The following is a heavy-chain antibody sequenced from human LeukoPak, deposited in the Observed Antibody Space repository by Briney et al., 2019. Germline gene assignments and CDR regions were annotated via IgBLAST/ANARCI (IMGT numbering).Heavy chain of an antibody. CDR3: ASEVIAAAGLEGNY. J-gene: IGHJ4*02. CDR1: GFTFDDYG. V-gene: IGHV3-20*04. Sequence: PGGTLRLSCAASGFTFDDYGMSWVRQAPGKGLEWVSGINWNGGSTGYAASVTCRFTISRDNAKNSLYLQMNSLRAEDTALYYCASEVIAAAGLEGNYWGQGTLVTVSS. D-gene: IGHD6-13*01. CDR2: INWNGGST.